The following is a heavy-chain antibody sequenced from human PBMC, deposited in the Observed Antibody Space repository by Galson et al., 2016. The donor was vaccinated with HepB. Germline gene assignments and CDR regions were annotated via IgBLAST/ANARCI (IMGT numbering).Heavy chain of an antibody. D-gene: IGHD6-19*01. CDR3: ARDLRGSSGWYLDY. CDR2: ISSSSSTI. J-gene: IGHJ4*02. V-gene: IGHV3-48*02. Sequence: SLRLSCAASGFTFSSYSMNWVRQAPGKGLEWISYISSSSSTIYYADSVKGRFTISRDNAKNSLYLQMNSLRDYDTAVYYCARDLRGSSGWYLDYWGQGTLVTVSS. CDR1: GFTFSSYS.